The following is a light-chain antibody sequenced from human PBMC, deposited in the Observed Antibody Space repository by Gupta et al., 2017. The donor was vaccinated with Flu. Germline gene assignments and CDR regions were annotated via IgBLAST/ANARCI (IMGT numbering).Light chain of an antibody. V-gene: IGLV1-47*01. CDR1: SSNIGSNY. Sequence: QSVLTQPPSASGTPGQRVTISCSGSSSNIGSNYVYWYQQLPGTAPILLIYRNNQRPSGVPDRFSGSKSGTSASLNISGLRSEDEADYYCAAWDDSLSAHVVFGGGTKLTVL. CDR2: RNN. CDR3: AAWDDSLSAHVV. J-gene: IGLJ2*01.